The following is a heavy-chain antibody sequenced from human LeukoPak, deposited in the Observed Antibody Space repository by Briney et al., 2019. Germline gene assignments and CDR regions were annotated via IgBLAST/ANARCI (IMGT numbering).Heavy chain of an antibody. CDR3: ARGPTMKMDV. J-gene: IGHJ6*04. Sequence: GGSLRLSCAVSGFTFSSYSMNWVRQAPGKGLEWVSSINSGSSHIYYADSVKGRFTISRDNAKNSLYLQMNSLRVEDTAVYYCARGPTMKMDVWGKGTTVTVSS. CDR1: GFTFSSYS. CDR2: INSGSSHI. V-gene: IGHV3-21*01. D-gene: IGHD3-22*01.